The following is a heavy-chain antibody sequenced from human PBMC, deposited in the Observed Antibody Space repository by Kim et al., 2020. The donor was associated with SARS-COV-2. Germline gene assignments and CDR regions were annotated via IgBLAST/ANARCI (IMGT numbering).Heavy chain of an antibody. J-gene: IGHJ5*02. D-gene: IGHD2-15*01. Sequence: GGSLRLSCAASGFTFDDYAMHWVRQAPGKGLEWIYFISGDGDSTYFADSVKGRFTVSRNNSKNSLYLQMTSLRPEDTAVYYCAKDLGCSDGPCYPHLHP. V-gene: IGHV3-43*02. CDR2: ISGDGDST. CDR3: AKDLGCSDGPCYPHLHP. CDR1: GFTFDDYA.